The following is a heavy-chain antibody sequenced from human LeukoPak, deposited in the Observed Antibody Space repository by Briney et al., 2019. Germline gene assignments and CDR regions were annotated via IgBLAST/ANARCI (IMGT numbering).Heavy chain of an antibody. CDR2: ISSSSNDI. Sequence: GGSLRLSCVVSGLTFTSYTMDWVRQAPGKGLEWLSSISSSSNDIYYTDSVKGRFTISRDNAKNSVLLQMNSLRAEDTALYYCAIIRGRNSWGQGTLVTVSS. J-gene: IGHJ4*02. V-gene: IGHV3-21*01. CDR3: AIIRGRNS. CDR1: GLTFTSYT. D-gene: IGHD3-10*01.